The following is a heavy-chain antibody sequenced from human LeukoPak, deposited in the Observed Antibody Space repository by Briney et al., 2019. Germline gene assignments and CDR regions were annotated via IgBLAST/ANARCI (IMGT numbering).Heavy chain of an antibody. V-gene: IGHV3-30*04. J-gene: IGHJ4*02. CDR3: ARDPYSGYDSRVIDH. D-gene: IGHD5-12*01. CDR1: GFTFNYYS. CDR2: ISYDGSNE. Sequence: PGGSLRLSCAASGFTFNYYSMHWVRQAPGKGLEWVAGISYDGSNEYYADAMKGRFTISRDNSKNTLYLQMSSLRAEDTAVYYCARDPYSGYDSRVIDHWGQGNLVTVSS.